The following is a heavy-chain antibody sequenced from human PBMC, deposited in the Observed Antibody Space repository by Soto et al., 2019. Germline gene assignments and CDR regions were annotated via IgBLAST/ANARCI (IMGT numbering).Heavy chain of an antibody. D-gene: IGHD5-18*01. Sequence: QVQLQESGPGLVKPSQTLSLTCTVSGGSISSGDYYWSWIRQPPGKGLEWIGYIYYSGSTYYNPSLKSRLTISVDTSKNQSSLKLSPVTGADTAVYYCARGEDRLQLWSGDDAFDIWGQGTMVTVSS. J-gene: IGHJ3*02. CDR3: ARGEDRLQLWSGDDAFDI. CDR2: IYYSGST. V-gene: IGHV4-30-4*01. CDR1: GGSISSGDYY.